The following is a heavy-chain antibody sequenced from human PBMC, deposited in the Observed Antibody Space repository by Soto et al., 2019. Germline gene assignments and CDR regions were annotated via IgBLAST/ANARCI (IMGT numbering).Heavy chain of an antibody. CDR3: ARDSNYYDSSGYGY. Sequence: QVQLVESGGGVVQPGRSLRLSCAASGFTFSSYGMHWVRQAPGKGLEWVAVIWYDGSNKYYADSVKGRFTIPRDNPKNTLYLQMNSLRAEDTAVYYCARDSNYYDSSGYGYWGQGTLVTVSS. CDR2: IWYDGSNK. J-gene: IGHJ4*02. CDR1: GFTFSSYG. D-gene: IGHD3-22*01. V-gene: IGHV3-33*01.